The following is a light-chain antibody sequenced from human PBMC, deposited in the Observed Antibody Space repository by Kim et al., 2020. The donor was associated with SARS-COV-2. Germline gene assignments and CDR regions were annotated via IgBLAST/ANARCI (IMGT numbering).Light chain of an antibody. J-gene: IGLJ3*02. CDR2: RNN. V-gene: IGLV10-54*04. Sequence: QAGLTQPPSVSKGLRQTATLTCTGNNNNVGNQGAAWLQQHQGHPPKLLSYRNNNRPSGISERFSASRSGDTASLTITGLQPEDETDYYCSAWDSSLNAWVFGGGTKVTVL. CDR1: NNNVGNQG. CDR3: SAWDSSLNAWV.